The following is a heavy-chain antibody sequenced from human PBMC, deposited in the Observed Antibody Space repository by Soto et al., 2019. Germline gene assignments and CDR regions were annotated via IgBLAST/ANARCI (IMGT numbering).Heavy chain of an antibody. CDR2: INHSGNT. CDR1: GGSFSGYY. J-gene: IGHJ5*02. D-gene: IGHD3-10*01. V-gene: IGHV4-34*01. Sequence: PSETLSLTCTVYGGSFSGYYWSWIRQPPWKGLEWIGEINHSGNTNYNPSLKGRVTISVDTSKNQFSLKLSSVTAADTAVYYCARGRVYYYDSGSYYHNWFDPWGQGTLVTVSA. CDR3: ARGRVYYYDSGSYYHNWFDP.